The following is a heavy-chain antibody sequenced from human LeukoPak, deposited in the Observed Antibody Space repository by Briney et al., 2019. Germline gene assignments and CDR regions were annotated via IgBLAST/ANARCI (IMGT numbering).Heavy chain of an antibody. Sequence: QSGGSLRLSCAASGFTFSSYWVSWVRQAPGKGLEWVANIKQDGSEKYYVDSVKGRFTISRDNAKNSLCLQMNSLRAEDTAVYYCAVGVYYFDYWGQGTLVTVSS. CDR3: AVGVYYFDY. V-gene: IGHV3-7*02. D-gene: IGHD3-10*01. CDR1: GFTFSSYW. J-gene: IGHJ4*02. CDR2: IKQDGSEK.